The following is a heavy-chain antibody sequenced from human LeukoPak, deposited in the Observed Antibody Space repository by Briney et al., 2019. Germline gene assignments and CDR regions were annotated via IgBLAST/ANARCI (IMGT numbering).Heavy chain of an antibody. Sequence: SETLSLTCTVSGGSISSGDYYWNWIRQPPGKGLEWIGYIYYSGSTYYNPSLKSRVTISVDTSKNQFSLKLSSVTAADTAVYYCARYNPTTENWFDPWGQGTLVTVSS. D-gene: IGHD1-1*01. V-gene: IGHV4-30-4*01. CDR2: IYYSGST. J-gene: IGHJ5*02. CDR1: GGSISSGDYY. CDR3: ARYNPTTENWFDP.